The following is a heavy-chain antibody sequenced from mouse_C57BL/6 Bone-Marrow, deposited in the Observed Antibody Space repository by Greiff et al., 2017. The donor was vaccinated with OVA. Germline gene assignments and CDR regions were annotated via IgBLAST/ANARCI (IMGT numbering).Heavy chain of an antibody. J-gene: IGHJ2*01. V-gene: IGHV1-81*01. CDR2: IYPRSGNT. Sequence: VKLQESGAELARPGASVKLSCKASGYTFTSYGISWVKQRTGQGLEWIGEIYPRSGNTYYNEKFKGKATLTADKSSSTAYMELRSLTSEDSAVYFCARPHYYGSSYYFDYWGQGTTLTVSS. CDR3: ARPHYYGSSYYFDY. D-gene: IGHD1-1*01. CDR1: GYTFTSYG.